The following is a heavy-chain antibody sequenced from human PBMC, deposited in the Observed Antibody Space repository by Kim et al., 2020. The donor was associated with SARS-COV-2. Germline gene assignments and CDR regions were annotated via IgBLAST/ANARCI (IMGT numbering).Heavy chain of an antibody. CDR1: GGSFSGYY. V-gene: IGHV4-34*01. D-gene: IGHD2-2*01. Sequence: SETLSLTCAVYGGSFSGYYWSWIRQPPGKGLEWIGEINHSGSTNYNPSLKSRVTISVDTSKNQFSLKLSSVTAADTAVYYCARWGRSGPAATGRYYYYGMDVWGQGTTVTVSS. J-gene: IGHJ6*02. CDR2: INHSGST. CDR3: ARWGRSGPAATGRYYYYGMDV.